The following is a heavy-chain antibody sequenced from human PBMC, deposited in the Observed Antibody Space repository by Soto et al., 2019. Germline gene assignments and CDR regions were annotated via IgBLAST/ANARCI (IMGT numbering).Heavy chain of an antibody. V-gene: IGHV3-74*01. J-gene: IGHJ4*02. CDR1: GFTFSSYW. CDR2: IDTDGSAT. Sequence: GVLRLSCAASGFTFSSYWMHWVRQVPGKELVWVSHIDTDGSATDYADSVKGRFSISRDNAKNTLYLQMNSLRAEDTAVYYCTRSTSNWPANDCWGQGTLVTVSS. D-gene: IGHD6-13*01. CDR3: TRSTSNWPANDC.